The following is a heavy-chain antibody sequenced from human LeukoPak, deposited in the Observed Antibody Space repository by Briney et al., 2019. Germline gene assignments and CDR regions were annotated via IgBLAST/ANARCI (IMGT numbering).Heavy chain of an antibody. CDR3: ARRTSYYDFWSGYSHYYGMDV. V-gene: IGHV5-51*01. CDR1: GYSFTSYW. D-gene: IGHD3-3*01. CDR2: IYPGDSDT. Sequence: GESLKISCKGSGYSFTSYWIGWVRQMPGKGLEWMGIIYPGDSDTRYSPSFQGQVTISADKSISTAYLQWSSLKASDTAMCYCARRTSYYDFWSGYSHYYGMDVWGQGTTVTVSS. J-gene: IGHJ6*02.